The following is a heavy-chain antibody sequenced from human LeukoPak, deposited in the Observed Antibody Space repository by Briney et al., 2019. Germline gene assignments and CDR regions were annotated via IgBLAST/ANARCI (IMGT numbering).Heavy chain of an antibody. J-gene: IGHJ4*02. CDR2: ISYDGSNK. CDR1: GFTFSSYA. CDR3: ARDKGITMIAGVFDY. V-gene: IGHV3-30-3*01. Sequence: GGSLRLSCAASGFTFSSYAMHWVRQAPGKGLEWVAVISYDGSNKYYADSVKGRFTISRDNSKSTLYLQMNSLRAEDTAVYYCARDKGITMIAGVFDYWGQGTLVTVSS. D-gene: IGHD3-22*01.